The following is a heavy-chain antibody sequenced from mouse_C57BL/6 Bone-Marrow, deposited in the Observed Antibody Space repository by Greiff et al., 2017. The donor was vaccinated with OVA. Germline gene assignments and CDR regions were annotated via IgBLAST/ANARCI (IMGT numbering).Heavy chain of an antibody. V-gene: IGHV1-22*01. D-gene: IGHD1-1*01. CDR2: INPNNGGT. Sequence: EVQLQQSGPELVKPGASVKMSCKASGYTFTDYNMHWVKQSHGQSLEWIGYINPNNGGTSYNQKFKGKATLTVNKSSSTAYMELRSLTSEDSAVYYCARSDYGSWYFDVWGTGTTVTVSS. CDR3: ARSDYGSWYFDV. J-gene: IGHJ1*03. CDR1: GYTFTDYN.